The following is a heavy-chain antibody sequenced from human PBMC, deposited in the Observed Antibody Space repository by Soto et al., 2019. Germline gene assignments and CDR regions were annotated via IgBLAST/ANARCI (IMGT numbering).Heavy chain of an antibody. V-gene: IGHV1-69*06. D-gene: IGHD5-12*01. J-gene: IGHJ3*02. CDR1: GGTFSSYA. CDR2: IIPIFGTA. CDR3: ARGVEMATILTYDAFDI. Sequence: QVQLVQSGAEVKKPGSSVKVSCKASGGTFSSYAISWVRQAPGQGLEWMGGIIPIFGTANYGQKFQGRVTITADKSTSTAYMELSSLRSEDTAVYYCARGVEMATILTYDAFDIWGQGTMVTVSS.